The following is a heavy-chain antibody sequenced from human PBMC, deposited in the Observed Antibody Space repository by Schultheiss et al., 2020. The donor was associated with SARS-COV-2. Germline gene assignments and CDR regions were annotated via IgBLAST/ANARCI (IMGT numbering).Heavy chain of an antibody. CDR3: ARHPLKPLGHRGYCSSTSCYLYYGMDV. D-gene: IGHD2-2*01. CDR2: IYYSGST. V-gene: IGHV4-31*03. Sequence: SETLSLTCTVSGGSISSGGYYWSWIRQHPGKGLEWIGYIYYSGSTYYNPSLKSRVTISVDTSKNQFSLKLSSVTAADTAVYYCARHPLKPLGHRGYCSSTSCYLYYGMDVWGQGTTVTVSS. J-gene: IGHJ6*02. CDR1: GGSISSGGYY.